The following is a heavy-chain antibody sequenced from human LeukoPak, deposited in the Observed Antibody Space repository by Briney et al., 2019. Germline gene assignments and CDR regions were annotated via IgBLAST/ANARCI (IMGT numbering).Heavy chain of an antibody. D-gene: IGHD3-3*01. Sequence: SQTLSLTCAISGDSVSSNSAAWNWIRQSPSRRLEWLGRTYYRSKWYNDYAVSVKSRITINPDTSKNQFSLQLNSVTPEDTAVYYFLFFTQKTAYEIWFDPWGQGTLVTVPS. CDR1: GDSVSSNSAA. J-gene: IGHJ5*02. CDR2: TYYRSKWYN. CDR3: LFFTQKTAYEIWFDP. V-gene: IGHV6-1*01.